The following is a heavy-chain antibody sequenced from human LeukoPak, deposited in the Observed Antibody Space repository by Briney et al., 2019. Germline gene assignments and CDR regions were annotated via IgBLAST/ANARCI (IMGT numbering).Heavy chain of an antibody. CDR2: IKQDGSEK. V-gene: IGHV3-7*01. CDR1: GFTFSSYW. J-gene: IGHJ6*03. CDR3: ARHLGYCGGGSCYSYYYYMDV. D-gene: IGHD2-15*01. Sequence: GGSLRLSCAASGFTFSSYWMSWVRQAPGKGLEWVANIKQDGSEKYYVDSVKGRFTTSRDNAKNSLYLQMNNLRAEDTAVYYCARHLGYCGGGSCYSYYYYMDVWGKGTTVTVSS.